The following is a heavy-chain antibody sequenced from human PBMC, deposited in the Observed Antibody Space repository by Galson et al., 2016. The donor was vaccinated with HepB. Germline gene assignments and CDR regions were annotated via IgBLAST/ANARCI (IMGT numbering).Heavy chain of an antibody. D-gene: IGHD3-10*01. CDR3: ARGFPYYVSGSYEMGYAFDI. J-gene: IGHJ3*02. Sequence: SVKVSCKASGYNLSNYAITWVRQAPGQGLEWMGWISADNGNTNYAQKFQGRVKMTTDTSTSTAYMELRSQRSDDTAGYYCARGFPYYVSGSYEMGYAFDIWGQGTLVTVSS. CDR1: GYNLSNYA. CDR2: ISADNGNT. V-gene: IGHV1-18*01.